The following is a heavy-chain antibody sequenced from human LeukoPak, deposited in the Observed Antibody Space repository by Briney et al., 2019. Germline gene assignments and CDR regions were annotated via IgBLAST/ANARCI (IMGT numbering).Heavy chain of an antibody. CDR2: ISSSSSYI. CDR3: ARDETYYYGSGSYYYFDY. J-gene: IGHJ4*02. V-gene: IGHV3-21*01. CDR1: GFTFSSYS. Sequence: PGGSLRLSCAASGFTFSSYSMNWVRQAPGKGLEWVSSISSSSSYIYYADSVKGRFTISRDNAKNSLYLQMNSLRAEDTAVYYCARDETYYYGSGSYYYFDYWGQGTLVTVSS. D-gene: IGHD3-10*01.